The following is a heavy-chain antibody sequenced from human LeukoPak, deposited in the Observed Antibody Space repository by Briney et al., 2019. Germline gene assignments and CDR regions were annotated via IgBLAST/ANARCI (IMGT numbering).Heavy chain of an antibody. CDR2: IHYSGST. D-gene: IGHD3-10*01. CDR1: GDSISSLSYY. Sequence: PSETLSLTCTVSGDSISSLSYYWGWIRQPPGKGLEWIASIHYSGSTYYNPSLKSRVTISIDTSKNQLSLKLSSVTAADTAVYYCARVEEGYGSGRRENYYYYYMDVWGKGTTVTISS. CDR3: ARVEEGYGSGRRENYYYYYMDV. J-gene: IGHJ6*03. V-gene: IGHV4-39*07.